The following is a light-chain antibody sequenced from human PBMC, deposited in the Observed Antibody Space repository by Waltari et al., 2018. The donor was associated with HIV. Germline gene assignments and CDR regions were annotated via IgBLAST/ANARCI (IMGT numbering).Light chain of an antibody. J-gene: IGLJ2*01. CDR2: EVT. CDR3: ASYTSSSTL. CDR1: SSDVGGYTF. V-gene: IGLV2-14*03. Sequence: QSALTQPASVSGSPGQSITISCTGTSSDVGGYTFVSWFQQHPGKAPKLMIYEVTHRPSGVSNRFSGSKSGNTASLTISGLQADDEADYHCASYTSSSTLFGGGTKLTVL.